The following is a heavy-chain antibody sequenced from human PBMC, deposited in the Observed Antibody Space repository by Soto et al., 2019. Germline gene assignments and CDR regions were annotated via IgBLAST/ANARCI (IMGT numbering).Heavy chain of an antibody. V-gene: IGHV3-7*01. CDR3: ARPHTGNVAFDV. CDR1: AFTFSRYW. D-gene: IGHD4-4*01. Sequence: EVQLVESGGGLVQPGGSLRLSCAASAFTFSRYWMIWVRQAPGKGLEWLANINPDGGVKYYVDSVRGRFTISRDNAKNSLYLQMNSRSAEDTAVYYCARPHTGNVAFDVWGQGTMVTVSS. CDR2: INPDGGVK. J-gene: IGHJ3*01.